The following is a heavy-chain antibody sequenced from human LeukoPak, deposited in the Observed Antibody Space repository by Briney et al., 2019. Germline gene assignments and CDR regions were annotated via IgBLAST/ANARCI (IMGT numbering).Heavy chain of an antibody. CDR3: ARDPVAGDLFDY. CDR2: INPNSGGT. Sequence: ASXXVSCKASGYTFTCYYMHWVRQAPGQGLEWMGRINPNSGGTNYAQKFQGRVTMTRDTSISTAYMELSRLRSDDTAVYYCARDPVAGDLFDYWGQGTLVTVSS. CDR1: GYTFTCYY. V-gene: IGHV1-2*06. D-gene: IGHD6-19*01. J-gene: IGHJ4*02.